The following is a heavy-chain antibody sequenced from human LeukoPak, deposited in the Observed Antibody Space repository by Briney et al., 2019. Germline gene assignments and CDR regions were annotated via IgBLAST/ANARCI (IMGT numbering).Heavy chain of an antibody. CDR3: ARHGVGSDGYNLGLDY. CDR1: GSRFIDYW. V-gene: IGHV5-51*01. D-gene: IGHD5-24*01. J-gene: IGHJ4*02. CDR2: IYPGDSDA. Sequence: GESLQIPCKGSGSRFIDYWIAWGRQLPGKGVAWMGIIYPGDSDASYSPSFQGQVTISADKSISTAYLQWSSLKASDTAMYYCARHGVGSDGYNLGLDYWGQGTLVTVSS.